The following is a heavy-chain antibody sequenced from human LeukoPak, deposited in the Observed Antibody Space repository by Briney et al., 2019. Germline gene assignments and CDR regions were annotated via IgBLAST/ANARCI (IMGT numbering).Heavy chain of an antibody. J-gene: IGHJ4*02. Sequence: GASVKVSCKASGYTFTTYYVHWVRQAPGQGLEWMGIINPSGGSTTYAQKFQGRVTITADESTSTAYMELSSLRSEDTAVYYCARAGEVYNSGSYLEYWGQGTLVTVSS. V-gene: IGHV1-46*01. CDR3: ARAGEVYNSGSYLEY. D-gene: IGHD6-19*01. CDR1: GYTFTTYY. CDR2: INPSGGST.